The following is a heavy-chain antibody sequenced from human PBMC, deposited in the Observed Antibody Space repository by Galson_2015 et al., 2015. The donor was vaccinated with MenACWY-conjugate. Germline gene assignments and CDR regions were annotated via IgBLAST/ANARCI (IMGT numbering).Heavy chain of an antibody. J-gene: IGHJ3*02. V-gene: IGHV3-7*03. CDR2: IKQDGSEK. CDR1: GFTFSSYW. Sequence: SLRLSCAASGFTFSSYWMSWVRQAPGKVLEWVANIKQDGSEKYYVDSVKGRFTISRDNAKNSLYLQMNSLRAEDTAVYYCARESSPNAFDIWGQGTMVTVSS. CDR3: ARESSPNAFDI.